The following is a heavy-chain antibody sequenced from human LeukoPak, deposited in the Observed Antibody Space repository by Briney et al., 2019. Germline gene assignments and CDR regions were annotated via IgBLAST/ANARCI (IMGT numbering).Heavy chain of an antibody. CDR1: GGSVISGGYY. V-gene: IGHV4-61*08. J-gene: IGHJ4*02. D-gene: IGHD4-17*01. Sequence: WETLSLTCTVSGGSVISGGYYWSWIWQPPGKGLEWIGYIYYSGSTTYNPSLKSRVTISVDTSKNKFSLKLSSVTAADTAVYYCARVPISTTARGYFDYWGQGTLVTVS. CDR2: IYYSGST. CDR3: ARVPISTTARGYFDY.